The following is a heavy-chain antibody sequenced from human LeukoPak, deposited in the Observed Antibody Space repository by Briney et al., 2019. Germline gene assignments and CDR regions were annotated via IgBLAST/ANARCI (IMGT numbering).Heavy chain of an antibody. Sequence: GRSLRLSCAASGFTFSSYSMNWVRQAPGKGLEWVSYISSSSSTIYYADSVKGRFTISRDNAKNSLYLQMNSLRAEDTAVYYCASAYYYDSSGYYPGGDYWGQGTLVTVSS. CDR2: ISSSSSTI. CDR1: GFTFSSYS. D-gene: IGHD3-22*01. J-gene: IGHJ4*02. V-gene: IGHV3-48*04. CDR3: ASAYYYDSSGYYPGGDY.